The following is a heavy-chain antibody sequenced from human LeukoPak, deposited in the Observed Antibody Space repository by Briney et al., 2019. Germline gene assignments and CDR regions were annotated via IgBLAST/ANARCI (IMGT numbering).Heavy chain of an antibody. V-gene: IGHV3-9*01. D-gene: IGHD3-10*01. CDR1: GFTFDDYA. J-gene: IGHJ4*02. Sequence: PGGSLRLSCAASGFTFDDYAMHWVRQAPGKGLEWVSGISRNSGTIGYADSVKGRFTISRDNSKNTLYLQMNSLRAEDTAVYYCAKDHYYGSGSFDYWGQGTLVTVSS. CDR3: AKDHYYGSGSFDY. CDR2: ISRNSGTI.